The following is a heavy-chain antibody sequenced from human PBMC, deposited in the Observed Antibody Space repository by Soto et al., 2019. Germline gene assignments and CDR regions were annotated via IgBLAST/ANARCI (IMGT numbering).Heavy chain of an antibody. V-gene: IGHV3-53*01. CDR3: ARDLKAVVPSFFDY. Sequence: GGSLRLSCAASGFTVSSSYMSWVRQAPGKGLEWVSFIYSGGSTYYADSVKGRFTISRDNSKNTLYLQMNSMRAEDTAVYYCARDLKAVVPSFFDYWGQGTLVTVS. D-gene: IGHD3-22*01. CDR1: GFTVSSSY. J-gene: IGHJ4*02. CDR2: IYSGGST.